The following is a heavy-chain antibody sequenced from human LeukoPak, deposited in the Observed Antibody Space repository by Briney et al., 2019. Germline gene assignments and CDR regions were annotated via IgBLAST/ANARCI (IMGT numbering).Heavy chain of an antibody. CDR1: GFTFSSYE. J-gene: IGHJ3*02. CDR2: ISSSGSTI. Sequence: GGSLRLSCAASGFTFSSYEMNWVRQAPGKGLEWVSYISSSGSTIYYADSVKGRFTISRDNAKNSLYLQMNSLRAEDTAVYYCARDLPPEYCSGGSCPDAFDIWGQGTMVTVSS. D-gene: IGHD2-15*01. CDR3: ARDLPPEYCSGGSCPDAFDI. V-gene: IGHV3-48*03.